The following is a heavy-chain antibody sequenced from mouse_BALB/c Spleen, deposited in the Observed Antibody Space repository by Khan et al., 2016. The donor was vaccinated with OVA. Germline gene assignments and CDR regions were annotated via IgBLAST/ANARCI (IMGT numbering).Heavy chain of an antibody. CDR3: AREAGTTYGMDY. CDR1: GYTFSSYW. CDR2: ILPGRGNG. V-gene: IGHV1-9*01. D-gene: IGHD4-1*01. J-gene: IGHJ4*01. Sequence: QVRLQQSGAELMKPGASVKISCKASGYTFSSYWIEWVKQRPGHGLEWIGEILPGRGNGNFNEKFKGKATITADTSSNIAYMQLSSLTSEDSAVYYCAREAGTTYGMDYWGQGTSGTVSS.